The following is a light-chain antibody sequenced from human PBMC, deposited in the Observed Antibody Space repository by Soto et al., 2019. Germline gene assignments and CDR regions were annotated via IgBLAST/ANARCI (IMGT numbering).Light chain of an antibody. CDR3: QQYGSSWT. J-gene: IGKJ1*01. Sequence: EXXLTQSPGTLSLSPGERATLSCRASQSVSSTYLAWYQQKPGQAPRLLIYGASSRATGIPDRFSGSGSGTDFILTISRLEPEDFAMYYCQQYGSSWTFGQGTKVEIK. V-gene: IGKV3-20*01. CDR2: GAS. CDR1: QSVSSTY.